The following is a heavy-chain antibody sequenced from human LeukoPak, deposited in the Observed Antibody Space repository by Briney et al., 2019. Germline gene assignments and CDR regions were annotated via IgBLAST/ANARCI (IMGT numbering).Heavy chain of an antibody. CDR3: ARDGQNGELLTPGAFDI. J-gene: IGHJ3*02. V-gene: IGHV3-15*01. D-gene: IGHD1-26*01. CDR1: GFTFTNAW. Sequence: GGSLRLSCVVSGFTFTNAWMTWVRQAPGEGLEWVGRIKSKTDGGTADYAPPVKGRFSISRDDSKNTLYLQMNSLRAEDTAVYYCARDGQNGELLTPGAFDIWGQGTMVTVSS. CDR2: IKSKTDGGTA.